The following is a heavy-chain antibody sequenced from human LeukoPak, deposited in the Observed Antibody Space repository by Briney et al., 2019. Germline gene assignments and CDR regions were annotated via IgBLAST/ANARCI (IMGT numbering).Heavy chain of an antibody. J-gene: IGHJ4*02. CDR1: GFTFSSYS. CDR3: ASGIAVASSGDY. Sequence: GGSLRLSCAASGFTFSSYSMNWVRQAPGKGLEWVSSISSSSSYIYYADSVKGRFTISRDNAKNSLYLQMNSLRAEDTAVYYCASGIAVASSGDYWGQGTLVTVSS. V-gene: IGHV3-21*01. D-gene: IGHD6-19*01. CDR2: ISSSSSYI.